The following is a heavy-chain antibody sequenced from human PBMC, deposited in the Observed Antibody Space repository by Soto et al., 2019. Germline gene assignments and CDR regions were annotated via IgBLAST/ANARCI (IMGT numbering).Heavy chain of an antibody. J-gene: IGHJ3*01. D-gene: IGHD2-15*01. CDR1: GFTFSRYW. CDR2: IKEDGSVQ. Sequence: GGSLRLSCAASGFTFSRYWITWVRQAPGKGLNLVANIKEDGSVQEYVDSVKGRLTISRDNAKNSLYLQINSLRAEDTAVYYCARNGWWAFDVWGQGTMVTVSS. CDR3: ARNGWWAFDV. V-gene: IGHV3-7*01.